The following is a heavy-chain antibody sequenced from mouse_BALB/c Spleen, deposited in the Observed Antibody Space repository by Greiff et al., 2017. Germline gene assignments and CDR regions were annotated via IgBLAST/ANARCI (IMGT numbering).Heavy chain of an antibody. J-gene: IGHJ2*01. CDR2: ISYDGSN. CDR3: ARGGTTATDYFDY. D-gene: IGHD1-2*01. V-gene: IGHV3-6*02. CDR1: GYSITSGYY. Sequence: EVQLQESGPGLVKPSQSLALTCSVTGYSITSGYYWNWIRQFPGNKLEWMGYISYDGSNNYNPSLKNRISITRDTSKNQFFLKLNSVTTEDTATYYCARGGTTATDYFDYWGQGTTLTVSS.